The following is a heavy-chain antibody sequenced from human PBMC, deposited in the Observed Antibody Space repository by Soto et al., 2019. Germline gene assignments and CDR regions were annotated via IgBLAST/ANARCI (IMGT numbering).Heavy chain of an antibody. V-gene: IGHV2-5*02. D-gene: IGHD3-9*01. CDR2: IYWDDGK. Sequence: SGPTLVNPTQTLTLTCTFSGFSLSTSGVGVAWIRQPPGKALEWLALIYWDDGKRYSPSLKTRLNITKDTSKNQVVLTLTNVDPVDTATYYCAPRQDYDISNGYYSFVYWSQGSLVTVSS. CDR3: APRQDYDISNGYYSFVY. J-gene: IGHJ4*02. CDR1: GFSLSTSGVG.